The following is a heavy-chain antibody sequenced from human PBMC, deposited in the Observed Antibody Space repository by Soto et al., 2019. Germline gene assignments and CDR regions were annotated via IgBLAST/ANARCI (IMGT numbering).Heavy chain of an antibody. CDR2: ISSSSSTI. CDR1: GFTFSRYS. D-gene: IGHD3-22*01. J-gene: IGHJ3*02. CDR3: GGDSSGYFYPDVFDI. V-gene: IGHV3-48*02. Sequence: PGGSLRLSCAASGFTFSRYSMNWVRQAPGKGLEWVSYISSSSSTIYYADSVKGRFTISGDNAKNSLYLQMNSLRDEDTAVYYCGGDSSGYFYPDVFDIWGQGTMVTVSS.